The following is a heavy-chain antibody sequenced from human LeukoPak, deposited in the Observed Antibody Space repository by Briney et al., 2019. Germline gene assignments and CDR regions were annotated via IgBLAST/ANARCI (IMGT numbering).Heavy chain of an antibody. CDR3: ARGRHRQYSSSWYHYYYYYGMDV. CDR1: GGSFSGYY. CDR2: INHSGSA. D-gene: IGHD6-13*01. V-gene: IGHV4-34*01. Sequence: SETLSLTCAVYGGSFSGYYWSWIRQPPGKGLEWIGEINHSGSANYNPSLKSRVTISVDTSKNQFSLKLSSVTAADTAAYYCARGRHRQYSSSWYHYYYYYGMDVWGQGNTVTVSS. J-gene: IGHJ6*02.